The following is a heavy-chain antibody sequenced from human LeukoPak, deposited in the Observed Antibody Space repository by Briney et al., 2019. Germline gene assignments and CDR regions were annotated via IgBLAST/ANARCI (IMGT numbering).Heavy chain of an antibody. J-gene: IGHJ4*02. D-gene: IGHD6-19*01. CDR2: IWYDGSNK. CDR3: ARDSSGWSLDY. Sequence: GGSLRLSCAASGFTFSSYGMHWVRQAPGKGLEWVAVIWYDGSNKYYADSVKGRFTISRDNSKNTLYLQMNSLRAEDTAVYYCARDSSGWSLDYRGQGTLVTVSS. CDR1: GFTFSSYG. V-gene: IGHV3-33*01.